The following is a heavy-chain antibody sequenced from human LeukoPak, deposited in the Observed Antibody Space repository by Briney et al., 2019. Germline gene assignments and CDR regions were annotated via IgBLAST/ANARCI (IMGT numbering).Heavy chain of an antibody. J-gene: IGHJ3*02. CDR2: IKSKTDGGTT. CDR3: TTDALTPSYSSGWPHAFDI. D-gene: IGHD6-19*01. CDR1: GFTFSNAW. Sequence: PGGSLRLSCAASGFTFSNAWMSWVRQAPGKGLEWVDRIKSKTDGGTTDYAAPVKGRFTISRDDSKNTLYLQMNSLKTEDTAVYYCTTDALTPSYSSGWPHAFDIWGQGTMVTVSS. V-gene: IGHV3-15*01.